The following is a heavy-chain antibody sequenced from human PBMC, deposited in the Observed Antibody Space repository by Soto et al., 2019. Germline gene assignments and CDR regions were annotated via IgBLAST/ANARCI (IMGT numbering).Heavy chain of an antibody. V-gene: IGHV3-33*01. D-gene: IGHD2-15*01. CDR3: AREALDCSGGSCYSGDAFDI. Sequence: QVQLVESGGGVVQPGRSLRLSCAASGFTFSSYGMHWVRQAPGKGLEWVAVIWYDGSNKYYADSVKGRFTISRDNSKNTLYLQMNSLRAEDTAVYYCAREALDCSGGSCYSGDAFDIWGQGTMVTVSS. J-gene: IGHJ3*02. CDR2: IWYDGSNK. CDR1: GFTFSSYG.